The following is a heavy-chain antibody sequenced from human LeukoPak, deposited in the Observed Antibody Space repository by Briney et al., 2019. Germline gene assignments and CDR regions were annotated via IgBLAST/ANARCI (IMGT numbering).Heavy chain of an antibody. CDR3: ARDTYYYGSGSYTRNFDY. CDR1: GGTFSSYA. Sequence: ASVKVSCKASGGTFSSYAISWVRQAPGQGLEWMGGIIPIFGTANYAQKFQGRVTITADKSTSTAYMELSSLRSEDTAAYYCARDTYYYGSGSYTRNFDYWGQGALVTVSS. J-gene: IGHJ4*02. V-gene: IGHV1-69*06. D-gene: IGHD3-10*01. CDR2: IIPIFGTA.